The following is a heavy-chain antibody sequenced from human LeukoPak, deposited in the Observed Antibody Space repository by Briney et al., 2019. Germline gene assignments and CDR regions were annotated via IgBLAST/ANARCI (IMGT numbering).Heavy chain of an antibody. J-gene: IGHJ4*02. CDR2: FYYTSES. Sequence: SETLSLSCNVSGSSISRIDLHWVRIPPPPGMELEAIGNFYYTSESYANPANKNLVTISVNMSKNLVFQMLSFVTAADTAVYYCANLDYTFSVNMEHYWGQGSLVTVSS. CDR3: ANLDYTFSVNMEHY. V-gene: IGHV4-39*01. D-gene: IGHD2/OR15-2a*01. CDR1: GSSISRIDLH.